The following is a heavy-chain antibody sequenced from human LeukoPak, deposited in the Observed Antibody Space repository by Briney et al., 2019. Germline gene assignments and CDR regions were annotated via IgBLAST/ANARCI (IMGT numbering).Heavy chain of an antibody. D-gene: IGHD2-2*01. Sequence: ASVKASCKASGYTFTSYGISWVRQAPGQGLEWMGWISAYNGNTNYAQKLQGRVTMTTDTSTTTAYMELRSLRSDDTAVYYCARGYCSSTSCYGPSGWFDPWGQGTLVTVSS. V-gene: IGHV1-18*01. CDR1: GYTFTSYG. J-gene: IGHJ5*02. CDR3: ARGYCSSTSCYGPSGWFDP. CDR2: ISAYNGNT.